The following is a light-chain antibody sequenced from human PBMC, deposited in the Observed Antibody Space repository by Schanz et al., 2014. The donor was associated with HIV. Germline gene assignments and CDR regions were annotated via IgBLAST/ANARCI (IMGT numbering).Light chain of an antibody. V-gene: IGLV2-8*01. CDR1: NSDVGGHNY. J-gene: IGLJ2*01. Sequence: QSALTQPPSASGSPGQSVTISCTGTNSDVGGHNYVSWFQQHPGKAPRLIIYEVTKRPSGVPDRFSGSKSGNTASLIVSGLQAEDEAEYYCSSYRGTDTVVFGGGTKLTVL. CDR2: EVT. CDR3: SSYRGTDTVV.